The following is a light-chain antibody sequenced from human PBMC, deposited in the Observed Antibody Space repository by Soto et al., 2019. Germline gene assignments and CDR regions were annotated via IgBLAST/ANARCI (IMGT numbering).Light chain of an antibody. CDR3: QQYNNWPPIT. CDR2: HAS. V-gene: IGKV1-5*01. CDR1: QSISNW. Sequence: DIKMTQSPSTLPASVVDRFTITCRASQSISNWLAWYQQKPGTAPKVLIYHASNLQSGVPSRFSGSGSGTEFTLTIASLQPDDFAVYYCQQYNNWPPITFGQGTRLEIK. J-gene: IGKJ5*01.